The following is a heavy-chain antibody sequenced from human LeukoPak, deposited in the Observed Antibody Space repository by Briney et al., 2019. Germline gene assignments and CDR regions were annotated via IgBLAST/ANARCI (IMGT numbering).Heavy chain of an antibody. Sequence: GGSLRLSCAASGFTFSSYEMNWVRQAPGKGLEWVSYISSSGSTIYYADSVKGRFTISRDNAKNSLYLQMSSLRAEDTAVYYCARNYYGMDVWGQGTTVTVSS. CDR2: ISSSGSTI. J-gene: IGHJ6*02. CDR3: ARNYYGMDV. CDR1: GFTFSSYE. V-gene: IGHV3-48*03.